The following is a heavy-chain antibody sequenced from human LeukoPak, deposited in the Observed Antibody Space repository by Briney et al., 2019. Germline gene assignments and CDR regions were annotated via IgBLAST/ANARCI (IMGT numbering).Heavy chain of an antibody. CDR3: ARWTYGGNWYYLDY. Sequence: PGGSLRLSCAASGFTFSSHWMSWVRQAPGKGLEWVANIKQDGSEKSYVDSVKGRFTISRDNAKNSLYLQMNSLRAEDTAVYYCARWTYGGNWYYLDYWGQETLVTVSS. CDR2: IKQDGSEK. J-gene: IGHJ4*02. CDR1: GFTFSSHW. V-gene: IGHV3-7*01. D-gene: IGHD4-23*01.